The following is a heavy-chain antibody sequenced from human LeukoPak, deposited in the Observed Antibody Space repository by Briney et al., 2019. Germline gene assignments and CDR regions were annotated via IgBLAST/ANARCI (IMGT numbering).Heavy chain of an antibody. Sequence: GGSLRLSCAASGFIVSSNYMSWVRQAPGKGLEWVSGINWNGGSTGYADSVKGRFTISRDNAKNSLYLQMNSLRAEDTALYYCARGSYYYDSSGANWFDPWGQGTLVTVSS. CDR1: GFIVSSNY. CDR2: INWNGGST. J-gene: IGHJ5*02. D-gene: IGHD3-22*01. V-gene: IGHV3-20*04. CDR3: ARGSYYYDSSGANWFDP.